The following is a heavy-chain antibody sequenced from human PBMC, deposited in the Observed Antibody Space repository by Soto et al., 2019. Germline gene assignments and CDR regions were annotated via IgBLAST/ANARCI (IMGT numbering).Heavy chain of an antibody. CDR1: GFRFRTRA. CDR3: TRVGYSLYEIVGHSFDS. J-gene: IGHJ4*02. D-gene: IGHD5-12*01. V-gene: IGHV3-23*01. CDR2: IRPGGDST. Sequence: PGGSLRLSCAASGFRFRTRAMSWVRQAPGKGLEWVASIRPGGDSTYYADSVKGRFAVSRDNSNVTLYLQMDSLRVEDTAIYYCTRVGYSLYEIVGHSFDSWGQGALVTVSS.